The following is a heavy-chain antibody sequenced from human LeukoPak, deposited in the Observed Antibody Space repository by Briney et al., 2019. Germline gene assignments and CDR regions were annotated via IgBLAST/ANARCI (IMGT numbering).Heavy chain of an antibody. D-gene: IGHD7-27*01. CDR3: ARGINRGSGWFDP. CDR1: GGTFSSYA. CDR2: IIPILGIA. J-gene: IGHJ5*02. Sequence: SVKVSCKASGGTFSSYAISWVRQAPGQGLEWMGRIIPILGIANYAQKFQGRVTMTTDTSTSTAYMELRSLRSDDTAVYYCARGINRGSGWFDPWGQGTLVTVSS. V-gene: IGHV1-69*04.